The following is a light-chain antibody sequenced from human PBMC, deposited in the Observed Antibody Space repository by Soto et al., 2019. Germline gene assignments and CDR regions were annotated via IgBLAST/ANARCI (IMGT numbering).Light chain of an antibody. J-gene: IGKJ1*01. CDR1: QDISNY. Sequence: DIQMTQSPSSLSASVGDRVTITCRASQDISNYLAWYQQKPGKVPKLLIYAASTLQSGVPSRFSGGGSGTDFTLTISSLQPEDVATYYCQKYDSALQTFGQGTTVEIK. V-gene: IGKV1-27*01. CDR3: QKYDSALQT. CDR2: AAS.